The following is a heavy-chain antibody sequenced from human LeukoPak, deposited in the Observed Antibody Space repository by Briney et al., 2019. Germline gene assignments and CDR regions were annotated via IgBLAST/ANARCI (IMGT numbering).Heavy chain of an antibody. Sequence: ASVKVSCKASGYTFTGYYMHWVRQAPGQGLEWMGWINPNSGGTDYAQKFQGRVTMTRDTSINTAYMELRRLRSDDTTVYYCARGYGDYEDAFDIWGQGTMVTVSS. D-gene: IGHD4-17*01. CDR3: ARGYGDYEDAFDI. J-gene: IGHJ3*02. CDR1: GYTFTGYY. CDR2: INPNSGGT. V-gene: IGHV1-2*02.